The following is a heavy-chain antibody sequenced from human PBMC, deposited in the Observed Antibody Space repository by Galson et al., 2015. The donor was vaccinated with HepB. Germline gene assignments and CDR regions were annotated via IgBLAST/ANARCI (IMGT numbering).Heavy chain of an antibody. Sequence: TLSLTCTVSGGSTSSYYWSWIRQPPGKGLEWIGYIYYSGSTNYNPSLKSRVTISVDTSKNQFSLKLSSVTAADTAVYYCARHFPTSYYYDSSGYYFSGFDYWGQGTLVTVSS. D-gene: IGHD3-22*01. J-gene: IGHJ4*02. V-gene: IGHV4-59*08. CDR1: GGSTSSYY. CDR3: ARHFPTSYYYDSSGYYFSGFDY. CDR2: IYYSGST.